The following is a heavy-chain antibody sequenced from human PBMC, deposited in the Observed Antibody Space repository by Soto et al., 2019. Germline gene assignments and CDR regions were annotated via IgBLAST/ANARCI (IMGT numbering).Heavy chain of an antibody. CDR2: IYWDDDK. Sequence: QITLKESGPTLVKPTQTLTLTCTFSGFSLSTSGVGVGWIRQPPGKALEWLALIYWDDDKRYSPSLKSRLTITKDTSKNQVVLTMTSMDPVDTATYYCAHRLEQQWLDSYFDYWGQGTLVTVSS. J-gene: IGHJ4*02. D-gene: IGHD6-19*01. V-gene: IGHV2-5*02. CDR3: AHRLEQQWLDSYFDY. CDR1: GFSLSTSGVG.